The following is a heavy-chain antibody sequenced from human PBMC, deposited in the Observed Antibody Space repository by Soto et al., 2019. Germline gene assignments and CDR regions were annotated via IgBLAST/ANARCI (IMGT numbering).Heavy chain of an antibody. CDR1: GFTFSNYW. D-gene: IGHD2-15*01. CDR2: ISSDGSST. V-gene: IGHV3-74*01. Sequence: EVELVESGGGLVQPGGSLRLSCVASGFTFSNYWMHWVRQAPGKGLEWVSRISSDGSSTTYADSVKGRFTISRDNAENSLHLQMNSLRAEDTAVYYCARVRYCSDNSCYSWCDYWGQGTLVTVSS. J-gene: IGHJ4*02. CDR3: ARVRYCSDNSCYSWCDY.